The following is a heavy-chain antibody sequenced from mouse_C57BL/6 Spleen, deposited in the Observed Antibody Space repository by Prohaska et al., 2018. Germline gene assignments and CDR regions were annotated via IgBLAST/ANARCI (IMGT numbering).Heavy chain of an antibody. V-gene: IGHV5-12*01. CDR3: ARPYDYDWYFDV. J-gene: IGHJ1*03. CDR1: GFTFSDYY. D-gene: IGHD2-4*01. Sequence: GGSLKLSCAASGFTFSDYYMYWVRLTPEKRLAWVAYISNGGGSTYYPDTVKSRFTISIDNAKNTLYLQMSRLKSEETAMYYCARPYDYDWYFDVWGTGTTVTVSS. CDR2: ISNGGGST.